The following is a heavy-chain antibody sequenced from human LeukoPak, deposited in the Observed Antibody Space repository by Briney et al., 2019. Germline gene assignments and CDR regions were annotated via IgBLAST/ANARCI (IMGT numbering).Heavy chain of an antibody. CDR3: ARDYSSSWSRPYYYYYGMDV. Sequence: SETLSLTCTVSGGSISSYYWSWIRQPAGKGLAWIGRIYTSGSTNHNPSLKSRVTMSVDTSNNQFSLKLSSVTAADTAVYYCARDYSSSWSRPYYYYYGMDVWGQGTTVTVSS. J-gene: IGHJ6*02. D-gene: IGHD6-13*01. CDR2: IYTSGST. V-gene: IGHV4-4*07. CDR1: GGSISSYY.